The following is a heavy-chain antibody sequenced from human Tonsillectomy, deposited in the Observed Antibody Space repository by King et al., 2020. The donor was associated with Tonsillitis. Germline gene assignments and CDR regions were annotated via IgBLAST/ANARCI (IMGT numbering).Heavy chain of an antibody. Sequence: VQLVESGGGVVQPGRSLRLSCAASGFTFSSYGMHWVRQAPGKGLEWVAVISYDGSNKYYADSVKGRFTISRDNSKNTLYLQMNRLRAEDTAVYYCAKDHSSNFDYWGQGTLVTVSS. CDR1: GFTFSSYG. D-gene: IGHD6-13*01. CDR2: ISYDGSNK. J-gene: IGHJ4*02. CDR3: AKDHSSNFDY. V-gene: IGHV3-30*18.